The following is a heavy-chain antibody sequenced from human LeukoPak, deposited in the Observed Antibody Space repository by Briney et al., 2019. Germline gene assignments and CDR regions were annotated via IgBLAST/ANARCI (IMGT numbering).Heavy chain of an antibody. V-gene: IGHV3-23*01. CDR2: LSGSGGGT. J-gene: IGHJ4*02. D-gene: IGHD3-10*01. CDR3: AKRGVVIRVFLVGFHKEAYYFDS. Sequence: GGSLRLSCAVSGITLSNYGKSWVRQAPGKGLEWVAGLSGSGGGTNYADSVQGRFTISRDNPKNTLYLQMNSLRAEDTAVYFCAKRGVVIRVFLVGFHKEAYYFDSWGQGALVTVSS. CDR1: GITLSNYG.